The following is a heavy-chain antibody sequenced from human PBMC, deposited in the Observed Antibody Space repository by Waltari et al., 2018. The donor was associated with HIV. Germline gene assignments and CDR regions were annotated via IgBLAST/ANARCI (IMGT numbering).Heavy chain of an antibody. CDR2: IYISVST. CDR1: GGSISSGSYY. V-gene: IGHV4-61*02. J-gene: IGHJ5*02. Sequence: QVQLQESGTGLVKPSQTLSLTCTVTGGSISSGSYYWTCIRPPAGKGLEWIGRIYISVSTNYNPALKSRVTISVDTSKNHFSLKLSSVTAADTAVYYCARGVPAATDWFDPWGQGTLVTVSS. CDR3: ARGVPAATDWFDP. D-gene: IGHD2-2*01.